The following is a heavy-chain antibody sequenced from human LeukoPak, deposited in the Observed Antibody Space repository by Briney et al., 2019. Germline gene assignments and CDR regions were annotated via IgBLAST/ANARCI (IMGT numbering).Heavy chain of an antibody. V-gene: IGHV3-21*01. D-gene: IGHD2-2*01. CDR2: ISTSSRYI. CDR1: GFTLSTFD. CDR3: ARADCSGSTCYLRRSWFDP. Sequence: GGSLRLSCAASGFTLSTFDMNWVRQAPGEGLEWVSSISTSSRYIYYRDSVKGRFTIFRDDAKNSLYLQMNSLRVEDTAVYYCARADCSGSTCYLRRSWFDPWGQGTLVTVSS. J-gene: IGHJ5*02.